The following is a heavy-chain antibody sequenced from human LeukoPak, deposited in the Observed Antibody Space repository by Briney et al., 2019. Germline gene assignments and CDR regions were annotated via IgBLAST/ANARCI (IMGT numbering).Heavy chain of an antibody. CDR1: GFTFNDYA. Sequence: GGSLRLSCAASGFTFNDYAMNWVRQAPGKGLEWVSGINWNGGSIDYADSVKGRFTISRDNAKNSLYLQMNSLRAEDTAVYYCAKDYSKTSYYGSGTYYRPNWFDPWGQGTLVTVSS. CDR2: INWNGGSI. J-gene: IGHJ5*02. CDR3: AKDYSKTSYYGSGTYYRPNWFDP. V-gene: IGHV3-20*04. D-gene: IGHD3-10*01.